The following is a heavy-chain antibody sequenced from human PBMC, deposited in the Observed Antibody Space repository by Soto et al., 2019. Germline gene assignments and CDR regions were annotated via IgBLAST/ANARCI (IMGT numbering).Heavy chain of an antibody. CDR1: GYSFTSYW. J-gene: IGHJ5*02. V-gene: IGHV5-51*01. Sequence: GESLKISCKGSGYSFTSYWIGWVRQMPGKGPEWMGIIYPGDSDTRYSPSFQGQVTISADKSISTAYLQWSSLKASDTAMYYCARLADIVVVPAAIAWFDPWGQGILVTVSS. CDR2: IYPGDSDT. CDR3: ARLADIVVVPAAIAWFDP. D-gene: IGHD2-2*01.